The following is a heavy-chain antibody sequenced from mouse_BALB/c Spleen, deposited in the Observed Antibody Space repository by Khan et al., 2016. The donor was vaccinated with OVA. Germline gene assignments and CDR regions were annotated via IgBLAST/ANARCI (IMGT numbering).Heavy chain of an antibody. Sequence: QLQQSGAELAKPGASVKMSCKASGYTFINYWILWIKQRPGQGLEWIGYINPSTGYTEYNQNFKDKATLTADISSSTAYMQLSSLTSEDSAVYYCARRGLRWDFDYWGQGTTLTVSS. V-gene: IGHV1-7*01. J-gene: IGHJ2*01. CDR1: GYTFINYW. D-gene: IGHD1-1*01. CDR3: ARRGLRWDFDY. CDR2: INPSTGYT.